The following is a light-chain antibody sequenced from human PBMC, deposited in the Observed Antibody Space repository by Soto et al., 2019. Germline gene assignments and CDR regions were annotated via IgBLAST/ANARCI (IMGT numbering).Light chain of an antibody. CDR1: SGHSSYA. V-gene: IGLV4-69*01. CDR2: LNNAGSH. Sequence: QSVLTQSPSASASLGASVKLTCTLSSGHSSYAIAWHQQQPEKGPRYLMKLNNAGSHSKGDGIPDRFSGSSSGAERYLTISSLQSEDEADYYCQTWGTGTVVFGGGTKVAVL. CDR3: QTWGTGTVV. J-gene: IGLJ2*01.